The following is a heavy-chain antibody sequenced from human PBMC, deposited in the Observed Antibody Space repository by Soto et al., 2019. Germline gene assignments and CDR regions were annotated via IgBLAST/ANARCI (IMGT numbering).Heavy chain of an antibody. CDR1: GFSLSTSGMC. Sequence: SGPTLVNPTQTLTLTCTFSGFSLSTSGMCVSWIRQPPGKALEWLALIDWDDDKYYSTSLKTRLTISKDTSKNQVVLTMTNMDPVDTATYYCARYYYDSSGYGVRFDPWGQGTLVTAPQ. CDR3: ARYYYDSSGYGVRFDP. CDR2: IDWDDDK. D-gene: IGHD3-22*01. J-gene: IGHJ5*02. V-gene: IGHV2-70*01.